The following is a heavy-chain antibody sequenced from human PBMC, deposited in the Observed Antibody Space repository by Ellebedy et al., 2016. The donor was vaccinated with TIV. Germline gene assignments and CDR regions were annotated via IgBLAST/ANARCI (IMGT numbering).Heavy chain of an antibody. D-gene: IGHD3-16*01. Sequence: PGGSLTLSCAASEFPVSRNYINWVRQDPGKGLEWVAVISSGGSTYYADSVKGRFTISRDNSKNTLYLHMNSLRAEDTAVYYCASRSYEYYYYGMDVWGQGTTVTVSS. V-gene: IGHV3-53*01. CDR1: EFPVSRNY. J-gene: IGHJ6*02. CDR2: ISSGGST. CDR3: ASRSYEYYYYGMDV.